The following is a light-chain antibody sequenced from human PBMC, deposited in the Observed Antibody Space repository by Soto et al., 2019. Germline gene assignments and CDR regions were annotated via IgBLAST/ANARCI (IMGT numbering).Light chain of an antibody. J-gene: IGKJ1*01. CDR3: QHYNSYSEA. CDR1: QTISSW. V-gene: IGKV1-5*03. Sequence: DIPMTQSPSTLSGSVGDRVTITCRASQTISSWLAWYQQKPGKAPKLLIYKASTLKSGVPSRFSGSGSGTEFNLTISSLQPDYFATYYCQHYNSYSEAFGQGTKVELK. CDR2: KAS.